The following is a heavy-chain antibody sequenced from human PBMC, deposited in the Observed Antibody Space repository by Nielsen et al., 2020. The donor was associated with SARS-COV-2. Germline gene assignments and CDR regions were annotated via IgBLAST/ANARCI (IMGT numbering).Heavy chain of an antibody. CDR3: ARDGSHDYGDY. V-gene: IGHV1-18*01. CDR2: ISAYNGNT. Sequence: WVRQAPGQGLEWMGWISAYNGNTNYAQKLQGRVTMTTDTSTSTAYMELRSLRPDDTAVYYCARDGSHDYGDYWGQGTLVTVSS. J-gene: IGHJ4*02.